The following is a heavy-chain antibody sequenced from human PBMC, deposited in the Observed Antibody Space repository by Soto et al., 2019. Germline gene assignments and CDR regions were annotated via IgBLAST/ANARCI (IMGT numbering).Heavy chain of an antibody. V-gene: IGHV3-30-3*01. D-gene: IGHD3-3*01. CDR2: ISYDRNNK. Sequence: QVPLVESGGGVVQPGTSLRLPCAASGFTFSTYAMHWVRQAPGKGLEWVAVISYDRNNKYYADSVKGRFTISRDNSKSTLDLQMYSLRTEDTAVYYCARGGFGVVISPIPPYFDYWGQGTLVTVSS. CDR3: ARGGFGVVISPIPPYFDY. J-gene: IGHJ4*02. CDR1: GFTFSTYA.